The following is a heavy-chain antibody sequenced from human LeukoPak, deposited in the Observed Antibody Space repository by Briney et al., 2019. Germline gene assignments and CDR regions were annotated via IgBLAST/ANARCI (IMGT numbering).Heavy chain of an antibody. V-gene: IGHV1-24*01. J-gene: IGHJ3*02. CDR2: LHPEDGEA. CDR3: ATRNFGDYGAFDI. D-gene: IGHD4-17*01. Sequence: GLHPEDGEAIYAQPLQGRVPMTEDTSTDTAYMELSSLRSDDTAVYYCATRNFGDYGAFDIWGQGTLVTVSS.